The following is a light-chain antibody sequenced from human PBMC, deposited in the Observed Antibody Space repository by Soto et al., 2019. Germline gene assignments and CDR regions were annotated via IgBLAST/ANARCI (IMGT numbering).Light chain of an antibody. CDR3: QHYSDSIT. CDR1: QSVSSSY. Sequence: EIVLTQSPGTLSLSLGETATLSCRASQSVSSSYLAWYQHKPGQAPRLLIFGASRRATGIPDRFSGSGSGTDFTLTISSLDPEDFVVYYCQHYSDSITFGQGTRLEI. J-gene: IGKJ5*01. V-gene: IGKV3-20*01. CDR2: GAS.